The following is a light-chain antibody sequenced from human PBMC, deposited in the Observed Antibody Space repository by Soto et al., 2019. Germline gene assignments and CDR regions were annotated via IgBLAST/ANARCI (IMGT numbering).Light chain of an antibody. CDR3: SSYTSSSLYV. J-gene: IGLJ1*01. CDR2: DVS. CDR1: SSDVGGYNY. Sequence: QSALTQPASVSGSPGQSITISCTGTSSDVGGYNYVSWYQQHPGKAPKLTIYDVSNRPSGVSNRFSGSKSGNTASLTISGLQAEDEADYYCSSYTSSSLYVFGTGTK. V-gene: IGLV2-14*01.